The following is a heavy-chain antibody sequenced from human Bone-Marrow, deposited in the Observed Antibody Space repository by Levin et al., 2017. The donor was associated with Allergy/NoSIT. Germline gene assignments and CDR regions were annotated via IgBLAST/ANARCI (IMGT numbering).Heavy chain of an antibody. J-gene: IGHJ4*02. CDR2: IFGGGTT. CDR3: ARAPPYSSSWYGAFDY. Sequence: PGESLKISCAVSGSTVSSDYMSWVRQAPGKGLEWVSIIFGGGTTYYADSVKGRFIISRDNSKNTLYLQVNSLRDEDTAVYYCARAPPYSSSWYGAFDYWGQGTPVTVSS. V-gene: IGHV3-66*02. CDR1: GSTVSSDY. D-gene: IGHD6-13*01.